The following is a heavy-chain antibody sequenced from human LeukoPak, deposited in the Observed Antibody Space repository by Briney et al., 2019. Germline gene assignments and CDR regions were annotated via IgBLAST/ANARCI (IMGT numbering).Heavy chain of an antibody. J-gene: IGHJ2*01. CDR3: ARDRAAPTWFFDL. D-gene: IGHD2-15*01. Sequence: PGGSLRLSCAASGFTFDDYAMHWVRQAPGEGLEWLSYISADSNTIYYADSVKGRFTISRDNAKTSLYLQMNTLRDEDTAVYYCARDRAAPTWFFDLWGRGTLVLVSS. CDR2: ISADSNTI. V-gene: IGHV3-48*02. CDR1: GFTFDDYA.